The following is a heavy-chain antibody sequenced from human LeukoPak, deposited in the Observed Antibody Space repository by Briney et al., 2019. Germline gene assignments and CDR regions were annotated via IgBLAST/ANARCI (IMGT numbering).Heavy chain of an antibody. J-gene: IGHJ4*02. D-gene: IGHD1-26*01. Sequence: GASVKVSCKASGYTFTGYYMHWVRQAPGQGLEWMGWINPNSGDTNYAQKFQGRVTMTRDTSISTAYMELSRLRSDDTAVYFCARLYSGTYYYFDYWGQGTLVTVSS. CDR2: INPNSGDT. CDR1: GYTFTGYY. CDR3: ARLYSGTYYYFDY. V-gene: IGHV1-2*02.